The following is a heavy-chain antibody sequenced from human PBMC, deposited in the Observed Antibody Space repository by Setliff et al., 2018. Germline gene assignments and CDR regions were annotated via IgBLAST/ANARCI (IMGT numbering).Heavy chain of an antibody. Sequence: PGESLTISCAASGFTVSNNYMGWVRQAPGKGLEWVSVIYSGGSTTYYADSVKGRFTISRDNSKNTLYLQMNSLRVEDTALYYCARVSVPWSFDLWGRGTLVTVSS. V-gene: IGHV3-53*01. CDR2: IYSGGSTT. CDR3: ARVSVPWSFDL. CDR1: GFTVSNNY. J-gene: IGHJ2*01.